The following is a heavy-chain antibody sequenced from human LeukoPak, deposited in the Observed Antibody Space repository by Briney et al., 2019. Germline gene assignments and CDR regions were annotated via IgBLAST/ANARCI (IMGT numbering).Heavy chain of an antibody. V-gene: IGHV3-21*04. CDR2: ISSSSSYI. D-gene: IGHD3-10*01. CDR1: GFTFSSYS. Sequence: GGSLRLSCAASGFTFSSYSMNWVRQAPGKGLEWVSSISSSSSYIYYADSVKGRFTISRDNSKNTLYLQMNSLRAEDTAVYYCAKVSHYYYGSGSYQFDYWGQGTLVAVSS. CDR3: AKVSHYYYGSGSYQFDY. J-gene: IGHJ4*02.